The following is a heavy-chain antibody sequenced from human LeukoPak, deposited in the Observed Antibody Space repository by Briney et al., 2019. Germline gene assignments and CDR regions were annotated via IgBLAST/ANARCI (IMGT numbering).Heavy chain of an antibody. Sequence: GGSLRLSCAASGFTFSSYWMSWVRQAPGKGLEWVANIKQDGSEKYYVDSVKGRFTISRDNAKNSLYLQMNSLRAEDMAVYYCARVRTTVTTFDAFDIWGQGTMVTVSS. D-gene: IGHD4-17*01. V-gene: IGHV3-7*01. CDR3: ARVRTTVTTFDAFDI. CDR1: GFTFSSYW. J-gene: IGHJ3*02. CDR2: IKQDGSEK.